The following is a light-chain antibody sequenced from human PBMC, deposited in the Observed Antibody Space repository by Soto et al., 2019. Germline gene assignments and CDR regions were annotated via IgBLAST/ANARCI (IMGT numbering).Light chain of an antibody. CDR2: AAS. Sequence: DIQMTQSPSSLSASVGDRVTITCRASRGINNDLAWFQQKPGKAPNLLIYAASTLHSGVPPRFSGSGSGTDFTLTISSLQPEDFATYYCQQLNSYPLTFGGGTKVDIK. V-gene: IGKV1-16*01. CDR3: QQLNSYPLT. J-gene: IGKJ4*01. CDR1: RGINND.